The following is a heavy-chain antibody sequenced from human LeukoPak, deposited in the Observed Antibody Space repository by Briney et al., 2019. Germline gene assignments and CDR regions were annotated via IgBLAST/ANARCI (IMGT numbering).Heavy chain of an antibody. CDR1: GDSVSSTSAT. Sequence: SQTLSLTCAISGDSVSSTSATWNWIRQSPSRGLEWLGRTYYRSKWFYDYAVSVRSGITINPDTSKNQFSLQLNSVTPEDTAVYYCARSQYYDFWTAYYPFDCWGQGTLVAVSS. J-gene: IGHJ4*02. CDR3: ARSQYYDFWTAYYPFDC. D-gene: IGHD3-3*01. V-gene: IGHV6-1*01. CDR2: TYYRSKWFY.